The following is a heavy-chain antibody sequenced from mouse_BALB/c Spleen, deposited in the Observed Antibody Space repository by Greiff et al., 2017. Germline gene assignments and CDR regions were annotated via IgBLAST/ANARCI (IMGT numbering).Heavy chain of an antibody. V-gene: IGHV1-5*01. CDR3: TKIYYGKSTGYFDV. D-gene: IGHD2-1*01. J-gene: IGHJ1*01. CDR2: IYPGNSDT. CDR1: GYTFTSYW. Sequence: VQLQQSGTVLARPGASVKMSCKASGYTFTSYWMHWVKQRPGQGLEWIGAIYPGNSDTSYNQKFKGKAKLTAVTSTSSAYMELSSLTNEDSAVYYCTKIYYGKSTGYFDVWGAGTTVTVSS.